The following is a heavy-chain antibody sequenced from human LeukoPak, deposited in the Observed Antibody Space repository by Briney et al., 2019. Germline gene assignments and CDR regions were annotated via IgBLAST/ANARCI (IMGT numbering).Heavy chain of an antibody. J-gene: IGHJ4*02. V-gene: IGHV3-30-3*01. Sequence: GGSLRLSCAASGFSFSVCAMHWVRQAPGKGLEWVATISHDGNNKHYTDSVEGRFTISRDNSKNTLYLQMNTLKIEDTAMYYCVRGVTIYDSSGYFDYWGQGTLVTVSS. CDR1: GFSFSVCA. CDR3: VRGVTIYDSSGYFDY. CDR2: ISHDGNNK. D-gene: IGHD3-22*01.